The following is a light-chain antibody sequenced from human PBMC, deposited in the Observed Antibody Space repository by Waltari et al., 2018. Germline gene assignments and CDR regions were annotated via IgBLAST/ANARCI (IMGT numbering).Light chain of an antibody. CDR3: QQYNNWPPWT. V-gene: IGKV3-15*01. J-gene: IGKJ1*01. Sequence: EIVMTQSPATLSMSPGERATLSCRASQSVSSRLAWYQQKPGQAPRLLIYGASTRATGIPARFSGSGSGTEFTLTINSLQSEDFAVYYCQQYNNWPPWTFGQGTKVEIK. CDR1: QSVSSR. CDR2: GAS.